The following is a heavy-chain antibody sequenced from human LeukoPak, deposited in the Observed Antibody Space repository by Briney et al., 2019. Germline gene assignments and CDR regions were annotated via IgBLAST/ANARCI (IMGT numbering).Heavy chain of an antibody. CDR2: IISSSSYT. CDR1: GFTFSDYY. J-gene: IGHJ4*02. V-gene: IGHV3-11*05. D-gene: IGHD6-13*01. Sequence: GGSLRLSCAASGFTFSDYYMNWISQPPGGGLEWVSYIISSSSYTNYPDSVKGRFTISRDNAKNSLYLQMNSVRADDTAMYYCARASMRMTTAGLVDYWGQGTLVTVSS. CDR3: ARASMRMTTAGLVDY.